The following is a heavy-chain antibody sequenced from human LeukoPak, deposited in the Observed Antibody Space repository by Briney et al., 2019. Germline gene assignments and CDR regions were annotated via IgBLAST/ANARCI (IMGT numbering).Heavy chain of an antibody. CDR1: GGSFSGYY. CDR2: INHSGST. D-gene: IGHD2-15*01. CDR3: ARARCGGSCYFLDY. J-gene: IGHJ4*02. Sequence: SETLSLTCAVYGGSFSGYYWSWIRQPPGKGLEWIGEINHSGSTNYNPSLKSRVTISVDTSKNQFSLKLSSVTAADTAVYYCARARCGGSCYFLDYWGQGTLVTVSS. V-gene: IGHV4-34*01.